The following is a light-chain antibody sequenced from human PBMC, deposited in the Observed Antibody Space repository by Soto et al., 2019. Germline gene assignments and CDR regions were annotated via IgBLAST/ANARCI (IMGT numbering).Light chain of an antibody. CDR3: SSHTISSALQV. J-gene: IGLJ1*01. CDR1: ISDFVVYNY. V-gene: IGLV2-14*01. CDR2: GVS. Sequence: QSVLTQPASVSGSPGQSITISCTGTISDFVVYNYVSWYQQHPGKAPKLMIYGVSNRPSGVSNRFSGSKSGNTASLTISGLQDDDEADYYCSSHTISSALQVFGTGTKSPS.